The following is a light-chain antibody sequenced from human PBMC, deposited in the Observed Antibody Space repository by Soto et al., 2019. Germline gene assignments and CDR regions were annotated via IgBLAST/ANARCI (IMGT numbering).Light chain of an antibody. J-gene: IGKJ2*01. Sequence: DIQMTQSPSSLSASVGDRVTITCRARQSISSYLNWYQQKPGKAPRLLIYAASSLQSGVSSRFSGSGSGTDFTLTISSLQPEDFAIYYCQQSYTNPYIFGQGTKLEIK. CDR3: QQSYTNPYI. CDR1: QSISSY. V-gene: IGKV1-39*01. CDR2: AAS.